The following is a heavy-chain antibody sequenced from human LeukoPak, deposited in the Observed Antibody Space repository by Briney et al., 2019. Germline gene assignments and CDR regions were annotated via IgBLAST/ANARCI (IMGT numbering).Heavy chain of an antibody. D-gene: IGHD6-13*01. V-gene: IGHV3-73*01. CDR2: IRSKADSYTT. J-gene: IGHJ4*02. CDR3: RAAADLNDY. CDR1: GFTFSGSA. Sequence: GGSLTLSCAASGFTFSGSAMHWVREASGEGVEWLGRIRSKADSYTTAYAAWVKGMFIVSRDDSKNTAYLQMNSLKTEDTAVYYCRAAADLNDYWGQGTLVTVSS.